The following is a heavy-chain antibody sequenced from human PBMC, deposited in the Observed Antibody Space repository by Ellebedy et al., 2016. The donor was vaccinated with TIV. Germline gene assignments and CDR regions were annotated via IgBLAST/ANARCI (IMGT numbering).Heavy chain of an antibody. Sequence: GGSLRLXCAASGFTFDDYAMHWVRQAPGKGLEWVSGISWNSGSIGYADSVKGRFTISRDNAKNSLYLQMNSLRAEDTAVYYCARTMGLWFGELLYGFDYWGQGTLVTVSS. D-gene: IGHD3-10*01. CDR2: ISWNSGSI. CDR3: ARTMGLWFGELLYGFDY. J-gene: IGHJ4*02. V-gene: IGHV3-9*01. CDR1: GFTFDDYA.